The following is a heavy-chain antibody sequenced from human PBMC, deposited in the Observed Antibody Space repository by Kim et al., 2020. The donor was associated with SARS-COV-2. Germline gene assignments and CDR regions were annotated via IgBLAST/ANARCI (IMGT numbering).Heavy chain of an antibody. CDR1: GYNFANNW. D-gene: IGHD3-16*01. V-gene: IGHV5-51*01. J-gene: IGHJ4*02. CDR2: IYPADSDR. CDR3: ARRDGGDGYKLRPTSLDY. Sequence: GESLKISCKASGYNFANNWIAWVRQMPGKGLEWMGIIYPADSDRKYSPSFQGQVTISADKSNNTAYLQWSSLKASDTAIYYCARRDGGDGYKLRPTSLDYWGQGTLVTVSS.